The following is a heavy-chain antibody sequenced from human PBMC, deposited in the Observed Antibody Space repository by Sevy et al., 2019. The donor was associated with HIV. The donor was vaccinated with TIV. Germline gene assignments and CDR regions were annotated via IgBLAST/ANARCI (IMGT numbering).Heavy chain of an antibody. D-gene: IGHD4-17*01. CDR2: INSDSGVT. CDR1: GYIFTDYY. Sequence: ASVKVSCKASGYIFTDYYIHWVRQAPGQGLEWMAWINSDSGVTNCAQKFQGEVTVTRDTSLSKAYLELTRLKSSDTAIYYCARLTTQPTSDLYGMDVWGQGTTGTVSS. CDR3: ARLTTQPTSDLYGMDV. J-gene: IGHJ6*02. V-gene: IGHV1-2*02.